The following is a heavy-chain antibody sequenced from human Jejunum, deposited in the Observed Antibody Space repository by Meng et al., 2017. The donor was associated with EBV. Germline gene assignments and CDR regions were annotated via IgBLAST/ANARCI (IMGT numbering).Heavy chain of an antibody. CDR2: IYHDGSS. V-gene: IGHV4-4*02. J-gene: IGHJ4*02. Sequence: VQLQESGPGLVNPSGXLSRTCAVSGGSITSSDWWTWVRQPPGEGLGWIGEIYHDGSSNYSPSLKSRVTILLDKSENHFSLKLNSVTAADTAVYYCARVRCSGGSCFYFDYWGQGALVTVAS. D-gene: IGHD2-15*01. CDR3: ARVRCSGGSCFYFDY. CDR1: GGSITSSDW.